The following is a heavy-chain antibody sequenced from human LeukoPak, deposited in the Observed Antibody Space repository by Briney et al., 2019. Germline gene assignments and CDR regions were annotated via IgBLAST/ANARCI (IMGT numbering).Heavy chain of an antibody. V-gene: IGHV3-7*01. J-gene: IGHJ4*02. CDR2: IKQDGTEK. CDR3: AKVAKYYCGSETYYFFEH. Sequence: GGSLRLSCVASRFTFVSHWMTWVRQALGKGLEWVANIKQDGTEKYYVDSVKGRFTISRDNAKNSLYLQMNSLRVEDTAVYYCAKVAKYYCGSETYYFFEHWGQGTPVTASS. D-gene: IGHD3-10*01. CDR1: RFTFVSHW.